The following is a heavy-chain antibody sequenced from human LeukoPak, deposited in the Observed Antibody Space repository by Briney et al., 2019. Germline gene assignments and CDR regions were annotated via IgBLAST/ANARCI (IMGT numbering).Heavy chain of an antibody. CDR2: FSVSDQTT. CDR3: AKVCSTAGSWPYMYYFDY. V-gene: IGHV3-23*01. CDR1: GFTFSSYA. D-gene: IGHD6-13*01. Sequence: GGTLRLSCAASGFTFSSYAMSWVRQAPGKGLEWVSGFSVSDQTTYYADPVKGRFTISRDNAKNTLYLEINSLRAEDTAVYYCAKVCSTAGSWPYMYYFDYWGQGTLVTVSS. J-gene: IGHJ4*02.